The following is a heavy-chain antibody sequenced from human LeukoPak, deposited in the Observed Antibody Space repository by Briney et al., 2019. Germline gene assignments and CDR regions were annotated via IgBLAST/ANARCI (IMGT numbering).Heavy chain of an antibody. CDR2: IKQDGSEK. CDR1: GFTFSSYG. J-gene: IGHJ4*02. Sequence: QTGGSLRLSCAASGFTFSSYGMSWVRQAPGKGLEWVANIKQDGSEKYYVDSVKGRFTISRDNAKNSLYLQMNSLRAEDTAVYYCARVRYYYDSSGPFDYWGQGTLVTVSS. D-gene: IGHD3-22*01. CDR3: ARVRYYYDSSGPFDY. V-gene: IGHV3-7*01.